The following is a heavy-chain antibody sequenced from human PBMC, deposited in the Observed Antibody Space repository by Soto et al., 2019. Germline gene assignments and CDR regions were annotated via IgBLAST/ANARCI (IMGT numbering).Heavy chain of an antibody. CDR3: AREGYGSGSLRLWYYFDY. CDR1: GGSISSYY. Sequence: PSETLSLTCTVSGGSISSYYWSWIRQPPGKGLEWIGYIYYSGSTNYNPSLKSRVTISVDTSKNQFSLKLSSVTAADTAVYYCAREGYGSGSLRLWYYFDYWGQGTLVTAPQ. D-gene: IGHD3-10*01. J-gene: IGHJ4*02. V-gene: IGHV4-59*01. CDR2: IYYSGST.